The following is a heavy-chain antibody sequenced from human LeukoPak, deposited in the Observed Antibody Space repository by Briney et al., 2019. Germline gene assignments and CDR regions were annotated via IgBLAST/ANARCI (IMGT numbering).Heavy chain of an antibody. CDR3: ACPKTGYCSSTSCRLWAFDI. D-gene: IGHD2-2*01. J-gene: IGHJ3*02. V-gene: IGHV3-66*01. Sequence: PGGSLRLSCAASGFTVSSNYMSWVRQAPGKGLEWVSTIYTGGSTYYAGSVKGRFTISRDNSKNTLYLQMNSLRAEDTAVYYCACPKTGYCSSTSCRLWAFDIWGQGTMVTVSS. CDR1: GFTVSSNY. CDR2: IYTGGST.